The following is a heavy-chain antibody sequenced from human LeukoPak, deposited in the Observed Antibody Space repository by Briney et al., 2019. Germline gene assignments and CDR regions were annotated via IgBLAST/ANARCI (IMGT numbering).Heavy chain of an antibody. CDR3: AQRSYISGSR. CDR2: ISGSGTIT. J-gene: IGHJ4*02. CDR1: GFTFNSYG. V-gene: IGHV3-23*01. Sequence: AGSLRLSCAASGFTFNSYGMSWIRQAPGKGLECVSFISGSGTITYYADSVKGRFTISRDNSRNTLYLQMDSLRGDDTAVYYCAQRSYISGSRWGQGTLVTVSS. D-gene: IGHD1-26*01.